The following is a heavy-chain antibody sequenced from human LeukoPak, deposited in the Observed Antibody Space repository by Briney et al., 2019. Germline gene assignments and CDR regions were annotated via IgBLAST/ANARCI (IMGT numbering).Heavy chain of an antibody. CDR2: IYPSGGST. V-gene: IGHV1-46*01. CDR1: GYTFTSYY. Sequence: SSVQVSCQASGYTFTSYYMHWLGQAPGQRREWMGIIYPSGGSTSYAQKLQGRVTMTRDTSTCTVYMEVSSLSSEVSAWYCCATLTVTTLGWGQGTLVTVSS. CDR3: ATLTVTTLG. D-gene: IGHD4-17*01. J-gene: IGHJ4*02.